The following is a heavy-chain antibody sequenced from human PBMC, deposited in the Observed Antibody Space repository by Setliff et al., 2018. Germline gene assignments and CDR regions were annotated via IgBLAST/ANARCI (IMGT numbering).Heavy chain of an antibody. Sequence: PSETLSLTCSVSDFSINSGYYWGWIRQSPGEGLEWIGSIYRNGNTYYNPSLKSRVTISVDTSKNQLSLKLSSVTAADTAVYYCARDRQYCGSTSCYTSYFYYYAMDIWGQGTTVTVSS. CDR3: ARDRQYCGSTSCYTSYFYYYAMDI. D-gene: IGHD2-2*02. CDR1: DFSINSGYY. V-gene: IGHV4-38-2*02. CDR2: IYRNGNT. J-gene: IGHJ6*02.